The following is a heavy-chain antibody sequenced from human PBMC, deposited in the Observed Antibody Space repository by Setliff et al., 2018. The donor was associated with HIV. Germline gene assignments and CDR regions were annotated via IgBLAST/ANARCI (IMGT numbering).Heavy chain of an antibody. J-gene: IGHJ4*02. CDR1: GGSISSGGFY. CDR3: AREIPYSYGGRGHPL. CDR2: IYNTGST. D-gene: IGHD3-22*01. Sequence: PSETLSLTCTATGGSISSGGFYWTWIRQHPGKGLEWIGYIYNTGSTYHSPSLESRVTISIDTSKNQFSLTVSSVTAADTAVYYCAREIPYSYGGRGHPLWGQGTLVTVSS. V-gene: IGHV4-31*02.